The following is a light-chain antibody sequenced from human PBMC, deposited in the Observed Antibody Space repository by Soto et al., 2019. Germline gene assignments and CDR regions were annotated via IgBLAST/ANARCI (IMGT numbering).Light chain of an antibody. Sequence: QSALTQPASVSGSPGQSITISCTGTSSDVGGYNYVSWYQQHPGNAPKFMIYAVSDRPSGVSNRFSGSKSGNTASLTISGLQAEDEADYYCSSYTSSSTLYVFGTGTKLTVL. CDR1: SSDVGGYNY. CDR3: SSYTSSSTLYV. CDR2: AVS. J-gene: IGLJ1*01. V-gene: IGLV2-14*03.